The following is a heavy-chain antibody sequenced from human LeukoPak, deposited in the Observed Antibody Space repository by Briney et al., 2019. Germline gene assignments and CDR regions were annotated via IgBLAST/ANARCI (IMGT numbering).Heavy chain of an antibody. V-gene: IGHV3-33*01. CDR3: ARGGRLSYYDYVWGSSEVPPLDY. D-gene: IGHD3-16*01. CDR2: IWYDGSNK. J-gene: IGHJ4*02. CDR1: GFTFSSYG. Sequence: PGGSLRLSCAASGFTFSSYGMHWVRQAPGKGLEWVAVIWYDGSNKYYADSVKGRFTISRDNSKNTLYLQMNSLRAEDTAAYYCARGGRLSYYDYVWGSSEVPPLDYWGQGTLVTVSS.